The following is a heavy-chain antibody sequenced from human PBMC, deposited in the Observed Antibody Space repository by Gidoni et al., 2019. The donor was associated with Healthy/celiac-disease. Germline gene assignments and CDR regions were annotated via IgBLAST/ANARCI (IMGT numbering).Heavy chain of an antibody. J-gene: IGHJ3*02. V-gene: IGHV3-15*01. CDR2: IKSKTDGGTT. CDR1: GFTFSNAW. D-gene: IGHD3-22*01. CDR3: TTDPPETYYYDSSGPPFDI. Sequence: AASGFTFSNAWMSWVRQAPGKGLEWVGRIKSKTDGGTTDYAAPVKGRFTISRDDSKNTLYLQMNSLKTEDTAVYYCTTDPPETYYYDSSGPPFDIWGQGTMVTVSS.